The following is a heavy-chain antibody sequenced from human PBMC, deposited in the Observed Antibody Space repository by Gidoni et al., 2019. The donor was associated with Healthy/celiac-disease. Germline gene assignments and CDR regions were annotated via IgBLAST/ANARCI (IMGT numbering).Heavy chain of an antibody. CDR1: GFTFSSYS. Sequence: EVQLVESGGGLVKPGGSLRLSCAASGFTFSSYSMNWVRQAPGKGLEWFSSISSSSSYIYYADSVKGRFTISRDNAKNSLYLQMNSLRAEDTAVYYCARTNLPMVRGVINWFDPWGQGTLVTVSS. V-gene: IGHV3-21*01. CDR3: ARTNLPMVRGVINWFDP. D-gene: IGHD3-10*01. CDR2: ISSSSSYI. J-gene: IGHJ5*02.